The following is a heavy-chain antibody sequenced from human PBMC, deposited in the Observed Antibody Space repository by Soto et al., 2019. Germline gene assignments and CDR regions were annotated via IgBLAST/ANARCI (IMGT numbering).Heavy chain of an antibody. Sequence: VQLVEPGGGVVQPGRSLRLSCAASGFTFSSYGMHWVRQAPGKGLEWVAVIWYDGSIKYHADSVKGRFTISRDNSKNTLYLQMNSLRADDTAVYYCARESEAENAFDIWGQGTVVTVSS. CDR3: ARESEAENAFDI. D-gene: IGHD6-25*01. V-gene: IGHV3-33*01. J-gene: IGHJ3*02. CDR1: GFTFSSYG. CDR2: IWYDGSIK.